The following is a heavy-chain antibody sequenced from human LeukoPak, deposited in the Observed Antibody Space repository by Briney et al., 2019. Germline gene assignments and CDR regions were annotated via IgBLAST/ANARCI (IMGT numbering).Heavy chain of an antibody. V-gene: IGHV3-53*01. CDR2: IYSGGST. CDR3: AKDRLDTAMVTDY. CDR1: GFTVSSNY. D-gene: IGHD5-18*01. J-gene: IGHJ4*02. Sequence: GGSLRLSCAASGFTVSSNYMSWVRQAPGKGLEWVSVIYSGGSTYYADSVKGRFTISRDNSKNTLYLQMNSLRAEDTAVYYCAKDRLDTAMVTDYWGQGTLVTVSS.